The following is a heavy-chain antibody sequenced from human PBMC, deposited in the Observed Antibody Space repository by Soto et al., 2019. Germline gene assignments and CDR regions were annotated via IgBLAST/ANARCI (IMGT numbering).Heavy chain of an antibody. CDR2: ISNDGSKK. J-gene: IGHJ4*02. D-gene: IGHD6-19*01. CDR1: VFAFTNYG. Sequence: PVGSVRLSCASSVFAFTNYGIHCVRHSPGKGLEWVAHISNDGSKKFYGDSVKGRFTISRDNSENTVYLQMTSLRPDDTAVFYCARDVAMPTGLGLGYWGQGTLVIVSS. V-gene: IGHV3-30*03. CDR3: ARDVAMPTGLGLGY.